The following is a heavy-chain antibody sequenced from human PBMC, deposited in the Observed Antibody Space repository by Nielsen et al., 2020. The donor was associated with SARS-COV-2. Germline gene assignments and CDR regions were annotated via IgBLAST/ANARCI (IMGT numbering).Heavy chain of an antibody. D-gene: IGHD6-13*01. CDR3: AKDLRSSSWGRYYYYYGMDV. V-gene: IGHV3-30-3*02. CDR2: ISYDGSNK. J-gene: IGHJ6*02. Sequence: VRQMPGKGLEWVAVISYDGSNKYYADSVKGRFTISRDNAKNSLYLQMNSLRDEDTAVYYCAKDLRSSSWGRYYYYYGMDVWGQGTTVTVSS.